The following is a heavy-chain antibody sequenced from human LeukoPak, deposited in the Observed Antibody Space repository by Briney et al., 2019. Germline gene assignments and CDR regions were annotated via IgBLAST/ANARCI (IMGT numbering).Heavy chain of an antibody. CDR2: IYYGGTT. V-gene: IGHV4-39*01. Sequence: SETLSLTCTVSDGSISSSNYYWAWIRQPPGKGLEWIGSIYYGGTTYYSPSLKSRVTISADSSKNQFSLRLTSVTAADTAVYYCARREGYPYYFDYWGQGTLVTVSS. CDR3: ARREGYPYYFDY. D-gene: IGHD3-16*02. J-gene: IGHJ4*02. CDR1: DGSISSSNYY.